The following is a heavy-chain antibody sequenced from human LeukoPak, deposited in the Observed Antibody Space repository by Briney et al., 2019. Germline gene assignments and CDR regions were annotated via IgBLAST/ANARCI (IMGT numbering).Heavy chain of an antibody. Sequence: GGSLRLSCVASGFTFSSYAMSWVRQAPGKGLEWVSSISVSGGGTNYAGSVKGRFTISRDNSKNTLYLQMSSLRAEDTAVYYCGKGQRGIGDSWGQGTLVTVSS. CDR1: GFTFSSYA. CDR2: ISVSGGGT. J-gene: IGHJ4*02. D-gene: IGHD1-26*01. CDR3: GKGQRGIGDS. V-gene: IGHV3-23*01.